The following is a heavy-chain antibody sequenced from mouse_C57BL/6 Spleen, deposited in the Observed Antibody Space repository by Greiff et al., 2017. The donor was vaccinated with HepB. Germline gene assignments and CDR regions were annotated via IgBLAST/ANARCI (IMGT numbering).Heavy chain of an antibody. V-gene: IGHV1-26*01. J-gene: IGHJ3*01. Sequence: EVQLQQSGPELVKPGASVKISCKASGYTFTDYYMNWVKQSHGKSLEWIGDINPNNGGTSYNQKFKGKATLTVDKSSSTAYMELRSLTSEDSAVYYCARSAYYSNYEGFAYWGQGTLVTVSA. CDR3: ARSAYYSNYEGFAY. CDR2: INPNNGGT. CDR1: GYTFTDYY. D-gene: IGHD2-5*01.